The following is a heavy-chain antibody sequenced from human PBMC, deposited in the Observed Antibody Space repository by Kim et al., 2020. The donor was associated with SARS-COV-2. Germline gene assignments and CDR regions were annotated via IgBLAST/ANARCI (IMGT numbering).Heavy chain of an antibody. V-gene: IGHV4-59*08. D-gene: IGHD2-8*01. CDR2: IYNSGTP. Sequence: SETLSLTCTVSGCSINSYYWSWIRQPPGEGLEWIGYIYNSGTPHYNPSLKSRVTISLYTSKSHFSLKQISVTAADTAVYYCGRRACSNGVCSLDYWGQGT. CDR1: GCSINSYY. CDR3: GRRACSNGVCSLDY. J-gene: IGHJ4*02.